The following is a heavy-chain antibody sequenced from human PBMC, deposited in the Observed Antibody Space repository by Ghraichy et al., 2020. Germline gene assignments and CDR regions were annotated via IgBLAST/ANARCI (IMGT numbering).Heavy chain of an antibody. Sequence: ASVKVSCKASGYTFTSYYMHWVRQAPGQGLEWLGWINPNTGGTNHAQRFRGRVTMTRDTSISTAYMELNRLRSDDTAVYSCARGGEGYYERSGNYPPPYYYYYGMDVWGQGTTVTVSS. D-gene: IGHD3-22*01. CDR3: ARGGEGYYERSGNYPPPYYYYYGMDV. V-gene: IGHV1-2*02. CDR2: INPNTGGT. J-gene: IGHJ6*02. CDR1: GYTFTSYY.